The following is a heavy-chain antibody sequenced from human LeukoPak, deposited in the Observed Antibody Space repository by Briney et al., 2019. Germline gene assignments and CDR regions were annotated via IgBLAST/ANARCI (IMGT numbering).Heavy chain of an antibody. CDR3: AKGKQQLVLGRYFDY. D-gene: IGHD6-13*01. Sequence: SGGSLRLSCAASGFSFSSYGMHWVRQAPGKGLEWVAVISYDGSNKYYADSVKGRFTISRDNSKNTLYLQMNSLRAEDTAVYYCAKGKQQLVLGRYFDYWGQGTLVTVSS. V-gene: IGHV3-30*18. CDR1: GFSFSSYG. J-gene: IGHJ4*02. CDR2: ISYDGSNK.